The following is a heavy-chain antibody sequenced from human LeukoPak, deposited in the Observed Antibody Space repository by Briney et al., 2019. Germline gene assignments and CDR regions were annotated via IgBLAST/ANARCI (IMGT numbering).Heavy chain of an antibody. CDR3: ARLPSVVPGVIAFAH. V-gene: IGHV5-51*01. CDR2: IYPGDSDT. J-gene: IGHJ4*02. Sequence: GESLKISCRGSAYNFTTYWIGWVRQMPGKGLEWRGIIYPGDSDTRYSPSFQGQVTISADKSVSTAYLQWSSLKASDTAMYYCARLPSVVPGVIAFAHWGQRTLVTVSS. CDR1: AYNFTTYW. D-gene: IGHD3-10*01.